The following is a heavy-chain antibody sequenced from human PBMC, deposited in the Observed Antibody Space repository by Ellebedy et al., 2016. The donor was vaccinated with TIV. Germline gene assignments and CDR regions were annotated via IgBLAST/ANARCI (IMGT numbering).Heavy chain of an antibody. J-gene: IGHJ4*02. CDR1: GFTFSDYY. D-gene: IGHD1-26*01. CDR3: ATQYDVEWELLFG. CDR2: ISSSGSTI. Sequence: PGGSLRLSCAASGFTFSDYYMSWIRQAPGKGLEWVSYISSSGSTIYYADSVKGRFTISRDNAKNSLYLQMNSLRAEDTAVYYCATQYDVEWELLFGWGQGTLVTVSS. V-gene: IGHV3-11*04.